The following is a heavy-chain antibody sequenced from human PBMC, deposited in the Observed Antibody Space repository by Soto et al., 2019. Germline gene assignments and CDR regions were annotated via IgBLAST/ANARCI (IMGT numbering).Heavy chain of an antibody. J-gene: IGHJ6*02. Sequence: GESLKISCKGSGYSFTSYWIGWVRQMPGKGLEWMGIIYPGDSDTRYSPSFQGQVTISADKSISTAYLQWSSLKASDTAMYYCARRGGYCSGGSCHTYYGMDVWGQGTTVTVSS. D-gene: IGHD2-15*01. CDR1: GYSFTSYW. CDR2: IYPGDSDT. V-gene: IGHV5-51*01. CDR3: ARRGGYCSGGSCHTYYGMDV.